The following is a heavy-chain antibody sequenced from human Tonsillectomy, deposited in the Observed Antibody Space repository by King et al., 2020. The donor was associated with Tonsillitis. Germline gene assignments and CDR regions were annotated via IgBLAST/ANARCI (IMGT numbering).Heavy chain of an antibody. V-gene: IGHV3-30*18. Sequence: VQLVESGGGVVQPGRSLRLSCAASGFTFSSSGMHWVRQAPGKGLEWVAVISYDGSNKYYADSVKGRFTISRDNSKNTLYLQMNSLRAEDTAVYYCAKFSQQAMITFGAFDYWGQGTLVTVS. CDR1: GFTFSSSG. D-gene: IGHD3-16*01. CDR2: ISYDGSNK. CDR3: AKFSQQAMITFGAFDY. J-gene: IGHJ4*02.